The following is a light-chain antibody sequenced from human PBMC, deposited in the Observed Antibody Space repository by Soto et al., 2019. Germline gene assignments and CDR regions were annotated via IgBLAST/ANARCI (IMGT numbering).Light chain of an antibody. CDR1: QSVSTSY. Sequence: EIVLTQSPGTLSLSPVERATLSCRASQSVSTSYLAWYQQTPGQAHRLLIYGASSRATGIPDRLSGSGSGADFTLTISRLEPEDCAVSYCQKDGSVPLTFGGGTKGQSK. J-gene: IGKJ4*01. CDR2: GAS. V-gene: IGKV3-20*01. CDR3: QKDGSVPLT.